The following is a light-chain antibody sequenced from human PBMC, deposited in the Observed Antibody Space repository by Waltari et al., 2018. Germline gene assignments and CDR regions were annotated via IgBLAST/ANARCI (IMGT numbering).Light chain of an antibody. V-gene: IGKV3-15*01. J-gene: IGKJ3*01. CDR2: GAS. Sequence: EIVMTQSPATLSVSPGERATLSCRASQGVNSNLAWYQQKPGQAPRLLIYGASTRAPGIPARFSGSGSGTEFTLTISSLQSEDFAVYYCQQYNNWPPGVTFGPGTKVDIK. CDR3: QQYNNWPPGVT. CDR1: QGVNSN.